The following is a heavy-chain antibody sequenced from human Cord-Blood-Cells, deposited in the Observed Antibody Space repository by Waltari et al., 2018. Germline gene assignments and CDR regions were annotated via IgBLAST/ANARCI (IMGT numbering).Heavy chain of an antibody. D-gene: IGHD3-10*01. CDR2: IRYDGSNK. CDR1: GFIFSSYG. J-gene: IGHJ4*02. Sequence: QVQLVESGGGVVQPGGSLRLSCAASGFIFSSYGMHWVRQAPGKGLEWVAFIRYDGSNKYYADSVKGRFTISRDNSKNTLYLQMNSLRAEDTAVYYCAKVAVLVRGANDYWGQGTLVTVSS. CDR3: AKVAVLVRGANDY. V-gene: IGHV3-30*02.